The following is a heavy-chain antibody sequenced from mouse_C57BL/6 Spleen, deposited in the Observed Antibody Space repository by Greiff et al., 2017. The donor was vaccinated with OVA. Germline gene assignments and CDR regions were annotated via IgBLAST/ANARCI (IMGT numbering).Heavy chain of an antibody. CDR2: IDPSDSET. V-gene: IGHV1-52*01. Sequence: QVQLQQSGAELVRPGSSVKLSCKASGYTFTSYWMHWVKQRPIQGLEWIGNIDPSDSETHYNQKFKDKATLTVDKSSSTAYMQLSSLTSEDSAVYYCAREDDYLDYWGQGTTLTVSS. D-gene: IGHD2-3*01. CDR1: GYTFTSYW. CDR3: AREDDYLDY. J-gene: IGHJ2*01.